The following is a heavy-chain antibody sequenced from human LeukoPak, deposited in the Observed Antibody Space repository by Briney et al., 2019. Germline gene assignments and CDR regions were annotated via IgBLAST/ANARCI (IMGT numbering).Heavy chain of an antibody. Sequence: PSETLSLTCTVSGGSISSGGYYWSWVRQPPGKGLEWIGEIYHSGSTNYNPSLKSRVTISVDKSKNQFSLKLSSVTAADTAVYYCARRSSSWYRLDYWGQGTLVTVSS. CDR1: GGSISSGGYY. D-gene: IGHD6-13*01. CDR2: IYHSGST. V-gene: IGHV4-39*07. CDR3: ARRSSSWYRLDY. J-gene: IGHJ4*02.